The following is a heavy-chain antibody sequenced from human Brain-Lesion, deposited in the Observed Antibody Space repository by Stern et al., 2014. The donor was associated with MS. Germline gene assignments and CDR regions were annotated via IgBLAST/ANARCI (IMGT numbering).Heavy chain of an antibody. D-gene: IGHD2-15*01. V-gene: IGHV4-39*01. CDR1: GGSVSSTSYA. CDR2: IYYSGNN. Sequence: QLQLQESGPGLVKPSETLSLTCTVAGGSVSSTSYAWAWIRQPPGKGLEWIGTIYYSGNNYYSPSLKSRLTISLATSKNQFYLQLRSVTAADTAVYYCAGEEDIRYCSGGSCTGNWFDPWGQGTLVTVSS. CDR3: AGEEDIRYCSGGSCTGNWFDP. J-gene: IGHJ5*02.